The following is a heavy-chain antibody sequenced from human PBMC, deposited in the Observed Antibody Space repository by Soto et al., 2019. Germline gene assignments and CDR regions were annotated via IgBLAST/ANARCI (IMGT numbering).Heavy chain of an antibody. V-gene: IGHV3-66*01. D-gene: IGHD2-2*01. J-gene: IGHJ5*02. Sequence: VGSLRLSCAASGFTVSSNYMSWVRQAPGKGLEWVSVIYSGGSTYYADSVKGRFTISRDNSKNTLYLQMNSLRAADTAVYYCARDPEPKDYASANWFDPWGRGTLVTVSS. CDR2: IYSGGST. CDR1: GFTVSSNY. CDR3: ARDPEPKDYASANWFDP.